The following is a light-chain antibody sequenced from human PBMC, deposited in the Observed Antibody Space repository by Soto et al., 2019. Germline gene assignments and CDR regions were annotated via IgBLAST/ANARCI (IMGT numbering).Light chain of an antibody. CDR1: SSNIGSNT. CDR2: EVN. CDR3: ASYAGSSRYV. J-gene: IGLJ1*01. V-gene: IGLV1-44*01. Sequence: QSVLTQPPSASGTPGQRVTISCSGSSSNIGSNTVNWYQQYPGKAPKLIIFEVNKRPSGVPDRFSGSKSGNTASLTVSGLQAEDEAVYYCASYAGSSRYVFGTGTKVTVL.